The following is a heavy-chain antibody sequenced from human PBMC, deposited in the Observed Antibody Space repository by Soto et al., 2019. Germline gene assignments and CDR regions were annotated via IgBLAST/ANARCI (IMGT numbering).Heavy chain of an antibody. V-gene: IGHV3-30*18. Sequence: QVQLVESGGGVVQPGRSLRLSCVASGITFSSYGMHWVRQAPGKGLEWVAVISYDGSNKYYADSVKGQFTISRDNSKNXLFLQMNSLRPEDTAVYYCAKDLYDYVWGTYPPDYWGQGTLVTVSS. D-gene: IGHD3-16*02. CDR2: ISYDGSNK. CDR3: AKDLYDYVWGTYPPDY. J-gene: IGHJ4*02. CDR1: GITFSSYG.